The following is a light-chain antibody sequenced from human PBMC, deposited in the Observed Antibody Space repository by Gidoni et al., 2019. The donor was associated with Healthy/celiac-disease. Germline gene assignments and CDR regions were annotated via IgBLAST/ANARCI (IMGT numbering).Light chain of an antibody. CDR2: AAS. J-gene: IGKJ2*01. V-gene: IGKV1-39*01. CDR3: QQSDSTLYT. CDR1: QSISSY. Sequence: DIQMTQSPSSLSASVGDRVTITCRASQSISSYLNWYQQKPGKAPKRLIYAASSLQSGVPSRFSCSGSVTDFTLTISSLQPEDFATYYCQQSDSTLYTFGQGTKRESK.